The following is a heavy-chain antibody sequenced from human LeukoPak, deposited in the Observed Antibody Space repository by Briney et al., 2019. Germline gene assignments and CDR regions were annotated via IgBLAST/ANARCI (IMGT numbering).Heavy chain of an antibody. CDR2: ISSTSNTI. CDR1: GFTFSTYN. D-gene: IGHD1-26*01. J-gene: IGHJ4*02. CDR3: ARDRSYNFYY. Sequence: PGGSLRLSCAASGFTFSTYNMNWVRQAPGKGLEWVSYISSTSNTIYYADSVKGRFTISRDNAKNSLYLQMTSLRAEDTAVYYCARDRSYNFYYWGQGTLVTVSS. V-gene: IGHV3-48*01.